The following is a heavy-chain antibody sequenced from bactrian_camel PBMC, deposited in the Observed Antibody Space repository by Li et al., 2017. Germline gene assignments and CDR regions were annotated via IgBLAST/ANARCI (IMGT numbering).Heavy chain of an antibody. Sequence: HVQLVESGGGSVQAGGSLRLSCAAPEYTYNTNCMAWFRQAPGKEREGVALFRPGAGTIDFADSVKGRFTVSQDTYYKTVYLQMDNLKPEDTATYYCAASRIAWTPVLFTSRYPFWGQGTQVTVS. V-gene: IGHV3S1*01. J-gene: IGHJ4*01. D-gene: IGHD1*01. CDR3: AASRIAWTPVLFTSRYPF. CDR1: EYTYNTNC. CDR2: FRPGAGTI.